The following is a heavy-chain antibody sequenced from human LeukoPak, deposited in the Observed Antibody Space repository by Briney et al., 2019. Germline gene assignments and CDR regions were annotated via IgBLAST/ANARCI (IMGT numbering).Heavy chain of an antibody. CDR3: ARVIGYSYGSNWFDP. D-gene: IGHD5-18*01. CDR1: GYTFTNYY. Sequence: ASVKVSCKASGYTFTNYYMHWVRQAPGQGLEWMGMINPSGGSTTYAQKFQGRVTMTRDTSTSTAYMELRSLRSDDTAVYYCARVIGYSYGSNWFDPWGQGTLSPSPQ. CDR2: INPSGGST. J-gene: IGHJ5*02. V-gene: IGHV1-46*01.